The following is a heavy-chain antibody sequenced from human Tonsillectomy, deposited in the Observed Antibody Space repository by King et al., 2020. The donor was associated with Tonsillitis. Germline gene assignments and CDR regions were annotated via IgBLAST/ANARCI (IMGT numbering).Heavy chain of an antibody. CDR3: TRVVGLYYAIDY. J-gene: IGHJ4*02. Sequence: VQLVESGGGLVQPGRSLRLSCTASGFTFGDYAMSCVLQAPGKGLEWVGFIRSKAYVGKTEYAASVQGRFTLSRDVSKSIAYLQMNTLKTEDTAVYYCTRVVGLYYAIDYWGQGTLVTVSS. D-gene: IGHD2-8*01. CDR2: IRSKAYVGKT. CDR1: GFTFGDYA. V-gene: IGHV3-49*04.